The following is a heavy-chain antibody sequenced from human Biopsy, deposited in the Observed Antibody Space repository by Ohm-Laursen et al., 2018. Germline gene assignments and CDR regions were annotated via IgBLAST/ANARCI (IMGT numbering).Heavy chain of an antibody. V-gene: IGHV3-74*01. D-gene: IGHD2-2*01. Sequence: GSLRLSCAASGFTFSRFWIHWVRQAPGKGLAWVSHTNEDGSHTDYADSVKGRFTISRDNAKNSLFLHMNSLRAEDTAVYYCARESALKWYQSLSYFNGMDVWGQGTTVTVSS. CDR1: GFTFSRFW. CDR3: ARESALKWYQSLSYFNGMDV. J-gene: IGHJ6*02. CDR2: TNEDGSHT.